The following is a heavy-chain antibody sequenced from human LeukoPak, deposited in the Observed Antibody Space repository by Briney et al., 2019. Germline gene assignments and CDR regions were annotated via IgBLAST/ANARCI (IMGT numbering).Heavy chain of an antibody. J-gene: IGHJ2*01. CDR3: AIPSARVSISDIVVVVAAKVPRYFDL. D-gene: IGHD2-15*01. Sequence: SVKVSCKASGGTFSSYAISWVRQAPGQGLELMGGIIPIFGTANYAQKFQGRVTITADESTSTAYMELSSLRSEDTAVYYCAIPSARVSISDIVVVVAAKVPRYFDLWGRGTLVTVSS. CDR2: IIPIFGTA. CDR1: GGTFSSYA. V-gene: IGHV1-69*13.